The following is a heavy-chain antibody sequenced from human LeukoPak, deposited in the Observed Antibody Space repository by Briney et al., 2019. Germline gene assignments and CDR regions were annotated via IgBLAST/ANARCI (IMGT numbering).Heavy chain of an antibody. J-gene: IGHJ3*02. D-gene: IGHD1-26*01. CDR2: ISGSGGST. Sequence: GGSLRLSCAASGFTFSSYAMNWVRQAPGKGLEWVSHISGSGGSTYYADSVKGRFTFSRDNSKNTLYPQMNSLRAEDTAVYYCAKRPGRYFALDIWGQGTMVTVSS. CDR1: GFTFSSYA. V-gene: IGHV3-23*01. CDR3: AKRPGRYFALDI.